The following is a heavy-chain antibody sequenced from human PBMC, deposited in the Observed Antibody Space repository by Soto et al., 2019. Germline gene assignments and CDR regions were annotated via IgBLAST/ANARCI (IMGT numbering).Heavy chain of an antibody. CDR3: AKTAGYSILDY. D-gene: IGHD3-9*01. CDR2: ISWNSGSI. CDR1: GFTFDDYA. Sequence: DVQLVESGGGLVQPGRSLRLSCAASGFTFDDYAMHWVRQAPGKGLEWVSGISWNSGSIGYADSVKGRFTISRDNAKNSLYLQMNSLRAEDTALYYCAKTAGYSILDYWGQGTLVTVSS. V-gene: IGHV3-9*01. J-gene: IGHJ4*02.